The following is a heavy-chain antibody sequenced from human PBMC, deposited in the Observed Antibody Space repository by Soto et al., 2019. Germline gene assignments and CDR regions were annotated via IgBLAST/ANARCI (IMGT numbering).Heavy chain of an antibody. CDR3: AHIPTYYQDDWFDP. V-gene: IGHV2-5*02. Sequence: QITLKESGPTLVKPTQTLTLTCTFSGFSLTTRGVGVGWIRQPPGKALECLALIYWDDDKRYSPSLQSRLSITKDTSKNQVVLTMTNVDPVDTATYYCAHIPTYYQDDWFDPWGQGTLVSVSS. CDR2: IYWDDDK. D-gene: IGHD3-10*01. CDR1: GFSLTTRGVG. J-gene: IGHJ5*02.